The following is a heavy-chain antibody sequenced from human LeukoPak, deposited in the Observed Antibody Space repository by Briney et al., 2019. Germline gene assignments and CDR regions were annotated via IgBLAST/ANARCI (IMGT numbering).Heavy chain of an antibody. CDR1: GDSISSNSAA. CDR2: TVYRSNSYY. Sequence: SQTLSLTCAISGDSISSNSAAWNWIRQSPSRGLEWLGRTVYRSNSYYDYAVSVQSRITINADTSKNQFSLHLDSATPEDTAVYYCARSTALVGDDWVDPWGQGTLVTVSS. D-gene: IGHD2-21*01. V-gene: IGHV6-1*01. J-gene: IGHJ5*02. CDR3: ARSTALVGDDWVDP.